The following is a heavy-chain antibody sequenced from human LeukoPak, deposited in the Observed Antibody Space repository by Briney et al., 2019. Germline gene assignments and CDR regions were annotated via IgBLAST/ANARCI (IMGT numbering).Heavy chain of an antibody. CDR3: AKSRTTTSGYYNFDS. V-gene: IGHV3-9*03. CDR2: ISWNSGST. J-gene: IGHJ4*02. Sequence: GRSLRLSCAASGFTCDDYAMHWVRQAPGKGLEWVSGISWNSGSTGYADSVKGRFTISRDNAKNSLYLQMNNLRPEDMALYYCAKSRTTTSGYYNFDSWGQGTLVTVSS. CDR1: GFTCDDYA. D-gene: IGHD3-22*01.